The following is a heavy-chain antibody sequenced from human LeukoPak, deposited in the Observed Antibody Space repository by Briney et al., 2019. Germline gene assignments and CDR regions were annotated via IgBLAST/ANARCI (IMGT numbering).Heavy chain of an antibody. J-gene: IGHJ6*02. CDR3: ARLGYCIRTSCYLTGFRVSYYYYGMDV. Sequence: ASVKVSCKASGYTFTSYGISWVRQAPGQGLEWMGWISAYNGNTNYAQKLQGRVTMTTDTSTSTAYLELRSLRSDDTAVNYCARLGYCIRTSCYLTGFRVSYYYYGMDVWGQGTTVTVSS. CDR2: ISAYNGNT. CDR1: GYTFTSYG. D-gene: IGHD2-2*01. V-gene: IGHV1-18*01.